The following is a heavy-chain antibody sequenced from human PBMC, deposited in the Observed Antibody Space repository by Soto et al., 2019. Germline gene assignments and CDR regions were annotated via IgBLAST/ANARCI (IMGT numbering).Heavy chain of an antibody. CDR3: SKGGRQWLVTSDFNY. J-gene: IGHJ4*02. Sequence: VQLVESGGGVVQPGRSLRLSCAVSGFTFSDYAMHWVRQAPGKGLEWVAVVSHDGRNTHYADSVKGRFTISRDSSKNTVSLEMTSLRAEDTAVYYCSKGGRQWLVTSDFNYWGQGALVTVFS. CDR1: GFTFSDYA. V-gene: IGHV3-30*18. D-gene: IGHD6-19*01. CDR2: VSHDGRNT.